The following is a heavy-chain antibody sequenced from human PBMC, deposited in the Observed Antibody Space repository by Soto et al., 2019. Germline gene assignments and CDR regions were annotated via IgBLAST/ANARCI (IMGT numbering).Heavy chain of an antibody. D-gene: IGHD5-18*01. CDR3: ARVWFPTPGQLWLVGRHTHFDY. CDR2: IYYSEST. Sequence: QVQLQESGPGLVKPSQTLSLTCTVSGGSISSGGYYWSWIRQHPGKGLERMGYIYYSESTYYNPSRKSRVTLSVDSSKNQFSLKLSAVTAADTAVHYCARVWFPTPGQLWLVGRHTHFDYWGQGTLVTVSS. V-gene: IGHV4-31*03. CDR1: GGSISSGGYY. J-gene: IGHJ4*02.